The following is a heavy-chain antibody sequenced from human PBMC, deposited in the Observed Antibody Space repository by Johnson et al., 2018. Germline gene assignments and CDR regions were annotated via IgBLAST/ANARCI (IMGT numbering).Heavy chain of an antibody. CDR1: GFTFDDYA. V-gene: IGHV3-9*01. Sequence: VQLVQSGGGLVQPGRSLRLSCAASGFTFDDYAMHWVRQAPGKGLEWVSGISWNSGSIGYAESVKGRFTISRDNAKNSLYMQMNSLRAEDTALYYWAGVEDDGYYYYMDVWGKGTTVTVSS. J-gene: IGHJ6*03. CDR3: AGVEDDGYYYYMDV. D-gene: IGHD5-24*01. CDR2: ISWNSGSI.